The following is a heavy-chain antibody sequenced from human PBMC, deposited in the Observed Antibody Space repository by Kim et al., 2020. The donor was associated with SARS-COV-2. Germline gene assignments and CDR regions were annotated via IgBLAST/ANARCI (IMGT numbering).Heavy chain of an antibody. CDR2: ISYDGSNK. CDR3: AKVVVAASYNWFDP. Sequence: GGSLRLSCAASGFTFSSYGMHWVRQAPGKGLEWVAVISYDGSNKYYADSVKGRFTISRDNSKNTLYLQMNSLRAEDTAVYYCAKVVVAASYNWFDPWGQGTLVTVSS. D-gene: IGHD2-15*01. CDR1: GFTFSSYG. J-gene: IGHJ5*02. V-gene: IGHV3-30*18.